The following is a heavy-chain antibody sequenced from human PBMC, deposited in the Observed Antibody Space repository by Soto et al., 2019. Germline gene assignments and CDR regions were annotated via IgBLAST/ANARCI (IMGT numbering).Heavy chain of an antibody. D-gene: IGHD3-10*01. Sequence: EVQLVESGGGLVKPGGSLRLSCAASGFTFSSYSMNWVRQAPGKGLEWVSSISSRSSYIHYADSVKGRFTISRDNAKHSLYLQMNSLRAEDTAVYYCAREADYYGSGSYLGWGQGTLVTVSS. CDR1: GFTFSSYS. CDR2: ISSRSSYI. J-gene: IGHJ4*02. CDR3: AREADYYGSGSYLG. V-gene: IGHV3-21*01.